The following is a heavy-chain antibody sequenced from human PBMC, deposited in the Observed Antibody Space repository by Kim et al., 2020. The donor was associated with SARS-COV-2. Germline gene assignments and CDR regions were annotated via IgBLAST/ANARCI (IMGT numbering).Heavy chain of an antibody. CDR3: ARGTRSGYYLVDY. D-gene: IGHD3-22*01. Sequence: YSQRLQDRVSINRDTSANTAHMELNSLTYEDTAIYYCARGTRSGYYLVDYWGQGTLVTVSS. J-gene: IGHJ4*02. V-gene: IGHV1-3*01.